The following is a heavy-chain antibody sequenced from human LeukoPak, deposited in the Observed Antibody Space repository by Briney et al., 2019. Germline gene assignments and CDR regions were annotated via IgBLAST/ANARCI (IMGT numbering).Heavy chain of an antibody. Sequence: SETLSLTCTVSAYSISSGYYWGWIRPPPGKGLEWIGSLSHSGSTYYNPSLKSRVTMSGDTSKNQFSLKLSSVTAADTAVYFCARTQEAGYSSGRYDSYYYYYMDVWGKGTTVTISS. J-gene: IGHJ6*03. D-gene: IGHD6-19*01. CDR2: LSHSGST. CDR1: AYSISSGYY. CDR3: ARTQEAGYSSGRYDSYYYYYMDV. V-gene: IGHV4-38-2*02.